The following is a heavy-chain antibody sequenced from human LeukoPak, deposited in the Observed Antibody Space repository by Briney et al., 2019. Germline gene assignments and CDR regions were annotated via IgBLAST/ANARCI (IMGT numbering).Heavy chain of an antibody. J-gene: IGHJ6*03. V-gene: IGHV1-8*01. CDR1: GYTFTSYD. CDR3: ARGGYYYGSGSPIYYYYYMDV. D-gene: IGHD3-10*01. Sequence: ASVTVSCKASGYTFTSYDINWVRQAPGQGLEWMGWMNPNSGNTGYAQKFQGRVTMTRNTSISTAYMELSSLRSEDTAVYYCARGGYYYGSGSPIYYYYYMDVWGKGTTVTVSS. CDR2: MNPNSGNT.